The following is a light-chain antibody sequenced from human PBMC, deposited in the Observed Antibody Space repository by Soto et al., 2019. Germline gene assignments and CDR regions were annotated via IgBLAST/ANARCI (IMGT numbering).Light chain of an antibody. J-gene: IGKJ1*01. CDR2: DAS. CDR3: QQLTDGPPQWT. CDR1: QSISSY. V-gene: IGKV3-11*01. Sequence: EVVLTQSPDTLSLPPGERATLSCRASQSISSYLAWYQQKPVQAPRLLIYDASSRATGIPARFSGSGSGTDFTLTISSLEPEDFAVYYCQQLTDGPPQWTFGQGTKVEIK.